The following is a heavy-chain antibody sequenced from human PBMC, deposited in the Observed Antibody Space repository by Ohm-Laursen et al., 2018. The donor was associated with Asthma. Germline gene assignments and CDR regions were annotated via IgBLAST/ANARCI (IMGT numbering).Heavy chain of an antibody. CDR3: VREDFDWPPGYCDY. V-gene: IGHV4-31*03. CDR2: IYYSGST. Sequence: TLSLTCPVSGGSISSGDYYWSWIRQHPGKGLEWIGYIYYSGSTYYNPSLKSRVTISIDTSKNQFSLKLSSVTAADTAVYYCVREDFDWPPGYCDYWGQGTLVTVSS. D-gene: IGHD3-9*01. CDR1: GGSISSGDYY. J-gene: IGHJ4*02.